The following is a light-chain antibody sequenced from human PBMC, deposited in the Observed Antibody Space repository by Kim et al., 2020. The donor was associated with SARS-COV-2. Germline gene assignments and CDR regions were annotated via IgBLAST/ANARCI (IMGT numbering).Light chain of an antibody. CDR2: GAS. Sequence: SPGERAALSCRASQSRRDSHLAWYQHKPGQAPRLLIHGASSRATGIPDRFIGSGSGTDFTLTISSLETEDFAVYYCHQYDNSPPYTFGQGTKLEI. V-gene: IGKV3-20*01. CDR1: QSRRDSH. J-gene: IGKJ2*01. CDR3: HQYDNSPPYT.